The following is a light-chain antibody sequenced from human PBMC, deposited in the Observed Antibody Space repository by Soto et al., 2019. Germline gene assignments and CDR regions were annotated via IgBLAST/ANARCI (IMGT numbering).Light chain of an antibody. CDR1: QSVSK. Sequence: MTQSPATLSVSPGERATLSCRASQSVSKLAWYQQKPGQAPRLLIYGASTRATGIPARFSGSGSGTEFTLTISSLQSEDFAVYYCQQYNNWLYTFGPGTKLEIK. CDR2: GAS. J-gene: IGKJ2*01. V-gene: IGKV3-15*01. CDR3: QQYNNWLYT.